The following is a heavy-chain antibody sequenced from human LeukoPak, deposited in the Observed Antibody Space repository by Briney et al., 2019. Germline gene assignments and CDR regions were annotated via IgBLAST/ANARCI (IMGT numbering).Heavy chain of an antibody. CDR1: GITLSNYG. D-gene: IGHD3/OR15-3a*01. CDR2: ISDSGGRT. CDR3: AKRGVAIRVILVGFHKEAYYFES. Sequence: PGGSLRLSCAVSGITLSNYGMSWVRQPPGKGLEWVAGISDSGGRTNYADSVKGRFTISRDNPKNTLYLQMNSLRAEDTAVYFCAKRGVAIRVILVGFHKEAYYFESWGQGALVTVSS. J-gene: IGHJ4*02. V-gene: IGHV3-23*01.